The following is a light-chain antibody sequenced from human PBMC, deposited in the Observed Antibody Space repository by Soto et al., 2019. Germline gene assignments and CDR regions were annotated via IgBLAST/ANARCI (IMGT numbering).Light chain of an antibody. CDR1: SSNIGAGYD. V-gene: IGLV1-40*01. Sequence: QSVLTQPPSVSGAPGQRVTISCTGSSSNIGAGYDVHWYQQFPGEAPKLLIFGNTYRPSGVPDRFSGSKSGTSASLDITGLQAEDEADYYCQAYDVSLSGSLFGGGTKLTVL. CDR3: QAYDVSLSGSL. J-gene: IGLJ2*01. CDR2: GNT.